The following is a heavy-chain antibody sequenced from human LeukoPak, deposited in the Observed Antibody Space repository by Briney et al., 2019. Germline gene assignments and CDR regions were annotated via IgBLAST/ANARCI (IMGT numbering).Heavy chain of an antibody. Sequence: GASVKVSCKASGYTFTSYAMNWVRQAPGQGLEWMGWVNTKTGNPTYAQGFTGRFVFSLDTSVSTAYLQISSLEAEDTAVYYCARDHGGDSSGYSDYWGQGTPVTVSS. CDR3: ARDHGGDSSGYSDY. V-gene: IGHV7-4-1*02. CDR1: GYTFTSYA. J-gene: IGHJ4*02. CDR2: VNTKTGNP. D-gene: IGHD3-22*01.